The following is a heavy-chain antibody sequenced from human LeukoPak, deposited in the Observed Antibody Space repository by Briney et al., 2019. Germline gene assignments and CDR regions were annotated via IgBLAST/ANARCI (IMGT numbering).Heavy chain of an antibody. D-gene: IGHD1-26*01. CDR3: ARRRGSYSDDY. CDR2: ISYDGSNK. V-gene: IGHV3-30*03. CDR1: GFTFSSYG. J-gene: IGHJ4*02. Sequence: QPGRSLRLSCAASGFTFSSYGMHWVRQAPGKGLEWVAVISYDGSNKYYADSVKGRFTISRDNAKNSLYLQMNSLRAEDTAVYYCARRRGSYSDDYWGQGTLVTVSS.